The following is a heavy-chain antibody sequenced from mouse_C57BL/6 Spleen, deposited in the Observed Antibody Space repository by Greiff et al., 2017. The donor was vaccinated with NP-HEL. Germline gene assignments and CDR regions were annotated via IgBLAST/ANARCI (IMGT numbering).Heavy chain of an antibody. CDR2: IYPSDSET. Sequence: QVQLKQPGAELVRPGSSVKLSCKASGYTFTSYWMDWVKQRPGQGLEWIGNIYPSDSETHYNQKFKDKATLTVDKSSSTAYMQLSSLTSEDSAVYYCARGYYYGSSYFDYWGQGTTLTVSS. CDR1: GYTFTSYW. D-gene: IGHD1-1*01. CDR3: ARGYYYGSSYFDY. V-gene: IGHV1-61*01. J-gene: IGHJ2*01.